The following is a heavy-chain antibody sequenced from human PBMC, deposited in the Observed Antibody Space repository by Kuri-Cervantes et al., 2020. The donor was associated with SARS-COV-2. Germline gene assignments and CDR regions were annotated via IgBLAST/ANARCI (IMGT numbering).Heavy chain of an antibody. CDR2: ISYDGRNK. Sequence: LSLTCAASGFTFSSYAMHWVRQAPGKGLEWVAVISYDGRNKYYADSVKGRFTISRDNSKNTLYLQMKSLRGEDTAIYYCAKDRAGVHDFWGQGTLVTVSS. J-gene: IGHJ4*02. V-gene: IGHV3-30*04. CDR3: AKDRAGVHDF. D-gene: IGHD2-21*01. CDR1: GFTFSSYA.